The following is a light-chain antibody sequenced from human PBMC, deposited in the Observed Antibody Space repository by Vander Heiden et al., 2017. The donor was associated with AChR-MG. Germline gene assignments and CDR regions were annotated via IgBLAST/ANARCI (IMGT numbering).Light chain of an antibody. V-gene: IGKV1-5*03. Sequence: DIQMTQSPSTLSASVGDTLTITFRASQSVYTWLAWYQYKPGLAPKLLIYKASLLPSGVPSRFSGSGSETEFNLTVSRLQPDDSAIYYCQQYNSYSYTFGQGTNVEIK. CDR1: QSVYTW. CDR2: KAS. J-gene: IGKJ2*01. CDR3: QQYNSYSYT.